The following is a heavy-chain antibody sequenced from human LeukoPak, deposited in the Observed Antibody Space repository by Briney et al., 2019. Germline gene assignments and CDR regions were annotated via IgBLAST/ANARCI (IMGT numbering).Heavy chain of an antibody. CDR2: INHSGST. CDR1: GGSFSGYY. Sequence: PSETLSLTCAVYGGSFSGYYWSWIRQPPGKGREWIGEINHSGSTNYNPSLKSRVTISVDTSKNQFSLKLSSVTAADTAVYYCARGSGYSSGWYRLEDYWGQGTLVTVSS. J-gene: IGHJ4*02. V-gene: IGHV4-34*01. D-gene: IGHD6-19*01. CDR3: ARGSGYSSGWYRLEDY.